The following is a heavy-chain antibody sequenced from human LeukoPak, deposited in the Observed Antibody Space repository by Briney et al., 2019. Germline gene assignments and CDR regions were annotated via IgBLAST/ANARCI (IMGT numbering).Heavy chain of an antibody. D-gene: IGHD4-23*01. CDR2: IKQDGSEK. CDR3: ARAGPGGSYYYYMDV. CDR1: GFTFSSYW. J-gene: IGHJ6*03. V-gene: IGHV3-7*01. Sequence: GGSLRLSCAASGFTFSSYWMSWVRQAPGKGLEWVANIKQDGSEKYYVDSVKGRFTISRDNAKNSLYLQMNGLRAEDTAVYYCARAGPGGSYYYYMDVWGKGTTVTVSS.